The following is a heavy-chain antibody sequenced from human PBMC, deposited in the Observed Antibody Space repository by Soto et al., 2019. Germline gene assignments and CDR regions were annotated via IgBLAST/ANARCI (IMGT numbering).Heavy chain of an antibody. CDR2: IIPSQGKA. Sequence: QVQLVQSGAELKKPGSSVKVSCEASGGSFTSYRFTWVRQAPGQGLEWMGRIIPSQGKANYALKFQDRVTITADRSTRTVYRELTSLRPEDTAVYFCAKSLLFVDHGYMDVWGKGTTVTVSS. D-gene: IGHD2-21*01. CDR1: GGSFTSYR. V-gene: IGHV1-69*02. CDR3: AKSLLFVDHGYMDV. J-gene: IGHJ6*03.